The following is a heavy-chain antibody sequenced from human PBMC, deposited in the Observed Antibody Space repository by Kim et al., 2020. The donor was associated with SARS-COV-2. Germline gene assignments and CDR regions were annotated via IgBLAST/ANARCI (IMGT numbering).Heavy chain of an antibody. J-gene: IGHJ6*02. CDR1: GGTFSSYA. V-gene: IGHV1-69*13. CDR2: IIPIFGTA. Sequence: SVKVSCKASGGTFSSYAISWVRQAPGQGLEWMGGIIPIFGTANYAQKFQGRVTITADESTSTAYMELSSLRSEDTAVYYCARGDYGDYVGYYGMDVWGQGTTVTVSS. CDR3: ARGDYGDYVGYYGMDV. D-gene: IGHD4-17*01.